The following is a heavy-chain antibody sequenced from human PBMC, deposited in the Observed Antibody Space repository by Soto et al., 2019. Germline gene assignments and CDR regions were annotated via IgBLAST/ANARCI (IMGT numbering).Heavy chain of an antibody. Sequence: QERLVQSGADLRRPGASVRISCRASGKNFPGSNVNWGRQASGQGPEWLGWMNAANGNAAFARDFQGRVTMTRDLSTDTAYLELGGLSSGDTAMYYCARAVGIGVTGLDLWGPGTFVTVS. CDR3: ARAVGIGVTGLDL. J-gene: IGHJ5*02. CDR2: MNAANGNA. V-gene: IGHV1-8*01. CDR1: GKNFPGSN. D-gene: IGHD2-21*02.